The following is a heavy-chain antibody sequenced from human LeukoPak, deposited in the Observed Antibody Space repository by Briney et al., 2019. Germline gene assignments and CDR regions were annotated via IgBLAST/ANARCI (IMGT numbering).Heavy chain of an antibody. J-gene: IGHJ6*03. V-gene: IGHV3-13*01. CDR3: ARGPPRGKYYYMDV. D-gene: IGHD1-1*01. CDR1: GFTFSSFD. CDR2: IGTASDT. Sequence: GGSLRLSCAASGFTFSSFDMHWVRQPTGQGLEWVSTIGTASDTYYPGSVEGRFTLPRDNAKNSLYPQMNSLTAGDTAVYYCARGPPRGKYYYMDVWGKGTTVTVSS.